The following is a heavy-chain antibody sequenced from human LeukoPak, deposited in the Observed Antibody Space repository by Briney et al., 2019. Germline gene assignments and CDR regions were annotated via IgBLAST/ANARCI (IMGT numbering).Heavy chain of an antibody. V-gene: IGHV3-7*04. CDR2: IKEDGSAT. J-gene: IGHJ4*02. D-gene: IGHD1-1*01. CDR1: GFTFSTYW. CDR3: ARDSPGYLAYDS. Sequence: GGSLRLSCAPSGFTFSTYWMTWVRQAPGKGPEWVANIKEDGSATYYVDSVKGRFTISRDNAKKSLYLQLNSLRAEDTAVYYCARDSPGYLAYDSWGQGTLVTVSS.